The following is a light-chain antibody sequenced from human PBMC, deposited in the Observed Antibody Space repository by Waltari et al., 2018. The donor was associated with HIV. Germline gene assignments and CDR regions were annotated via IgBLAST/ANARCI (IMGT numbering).Light chain of an antibody. V-gene: IGLV2-14*03. Sequence: QSALTQPASVSGSPGQSITIPCTGTRSHVGGYNYVSWYQQHPGKAPKLMIYDVSNRPSGVSNRFAGSKSGNTASLTISGLQAEDEADYYCSSYTSSSVVFGGGTKLTVL. CDR2: DVS. J-gene: IGLJ2*01. CDR3: SSYTSSSVV. CDR1: RSHVGGYNY.